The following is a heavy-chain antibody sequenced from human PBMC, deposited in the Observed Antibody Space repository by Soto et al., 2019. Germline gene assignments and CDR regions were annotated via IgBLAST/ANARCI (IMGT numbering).Heavy chain of an antibody. CDR2: INHSGST. Sequence: PPETLSLTCAVYGGSFSGYYWTWIRQPPGKGLEWIGEINHSGSTNYNPSLKSRVTISVDTSKNQFSLKLSSVTAADTAVYYCARWWSGSRQGFDPWGQGTLVTVSS. J-gene: IGHJ5*02. V-gene: IGHV4-34*01. CDR1: GGSFSGYY. D-gene: IGHD3-3*01. CDR3: ARWWSGSRQGFDP.